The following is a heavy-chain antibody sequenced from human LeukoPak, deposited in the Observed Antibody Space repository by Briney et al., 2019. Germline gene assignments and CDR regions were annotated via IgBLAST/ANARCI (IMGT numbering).Heavy chain of an antibody. D-gene: IGHD3-10*01. CDR3: ARDSAVSA. V-gene: IGHV3-53*01. J-gene: IGHJ5*02. Sequence: GGSLRLSCAASGFTFSSYWMHWVRRAPGKGLEWVSVIYSGGSTYYADSVKGRFTISRDNSKNTLYLQMNSLRAEDTAVYYCARDSAVSAWGKGTLVTVSS. CDR2: IYSGGST. CDR1: GFTFSSYW.